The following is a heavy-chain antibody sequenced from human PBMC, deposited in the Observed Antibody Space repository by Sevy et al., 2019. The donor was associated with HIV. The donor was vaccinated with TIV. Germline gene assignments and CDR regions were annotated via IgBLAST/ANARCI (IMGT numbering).Heavy chain of an antibody. CDR1: GYTFTDYY. CDR3: ARGDSLVVPPATVDY. Sequence: ASVKVSCKASGYTFTDYYIHSVRQAPGQGLEWMGWINPHIGGTNFAQKFQGRVTMTRDTSISTAYLDLSRLRSDDTAIYYCARGDSLVVPPATVDYWGQGTLVTVSS. V-gene: IGHV1-2*02. CDR2: INPHIGGT. D-gene: IGHD2-2*01. J-gene: IGHJ4*02.